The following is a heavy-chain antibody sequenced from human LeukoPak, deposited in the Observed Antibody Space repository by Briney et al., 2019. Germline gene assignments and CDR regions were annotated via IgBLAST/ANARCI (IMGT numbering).Heavy chain of an antibody. CDR3: ARDGYYDSSGYYFDAFDI. CDR2: ISSSSSYI. Sequence: GGSLRLSCAASGFTFDDYAMNWVRQAPGKGLEWVSSISSSSSYIYYADSVKGRFTISRDNAKNSLYLQMNSLRAEDTAVYYCARDGYYDSSGYYFDAFDIWGQGTMVTVSS. V-gene: IGHV3-21*01. CDR1: GFTFDDYA. D-gene: IGHD3-22*01. J-gene: IGHJ3*02.